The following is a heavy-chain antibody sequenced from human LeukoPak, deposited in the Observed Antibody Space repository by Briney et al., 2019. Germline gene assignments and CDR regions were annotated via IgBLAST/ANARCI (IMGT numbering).Heavy chain of an antibody. Sequence: GGSLRLSCAASGFTFSSYWMSWVRQAPEKGLEWVANIKQDGSVEYYVVSVKGRFTISRDNAKESLYLQMNSLRAEDTAVYYCARIGYSSSSFDFWGQGTLVTVSS. V-gene: IGHV3-7*05. CDR1: GFTFSSYW. CDR2: IKQDGSVE. CDR3: ARIGYSSSSFDF. D-gene: IGHD6-6*01. J-gene: IGHJ4*02.